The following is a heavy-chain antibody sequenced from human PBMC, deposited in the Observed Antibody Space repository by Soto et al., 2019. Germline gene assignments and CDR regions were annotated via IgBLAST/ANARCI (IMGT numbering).Heavy chain of an antibody. CDR1: GFTFSSYA. CDR2: ISGSGGST. V-gene: IGHV3-23*01. D-gene: IGHD3-22*01. CDR3: AKDGSRSGITMIVVVSRGFV. J-gene: IGHJ4*02. Sequence: GGSLRLSCAASGFTFSSYAMSWVRQAPGKGLEWVSAISGSGGSTYYADSVKGRFTISRDNSKNTLYLQMNSLRAEDTAVYYCAKDGSRSGITMIVVVSRGFVWGQGTLVTVSS.